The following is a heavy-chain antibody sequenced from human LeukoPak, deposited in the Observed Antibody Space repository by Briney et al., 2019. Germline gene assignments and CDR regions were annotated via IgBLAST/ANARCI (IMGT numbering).Heavy chain of an antibody. CDR1: GGSISSSSYY. J-gene: IGHJ6*02. D-gene: IGHD3-16*01. CDR3: ARDSPLWPPDV. CDR2: IYYSGST. Sequence: SETLSLTCTVSGGSISSSSYYWGWIRQPPGKGLEWIGSIYYSGSTYYNPSLKSRVTISVDTSKNQFSLKLSSVTAADTAVYYCARDSPLWPPDVWGQGTTVTVSS. V-gene: IGHV4-39*07.